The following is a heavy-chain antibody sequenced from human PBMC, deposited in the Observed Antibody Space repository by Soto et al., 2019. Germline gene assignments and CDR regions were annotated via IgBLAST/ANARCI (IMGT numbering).Heavy chain of an antibody. D-gene: IGHD1-26*01. V-gene: IGHV4-59*13. Sequence: PSETLSLTCNFSCASIIDYYWSWIRQPPGKGLEWIGYIYTSGNTNYNPSLKRRVTISVDTSKNQFSLKLRSVTAADTAVYYCASHVGSGYSDYWGQGTLVTVSS. CDR1: CASIIDYY. CDR2: IYTSGNT. CDR3: ASHVGSGYSDY. J-gene: IGHJ4*02.